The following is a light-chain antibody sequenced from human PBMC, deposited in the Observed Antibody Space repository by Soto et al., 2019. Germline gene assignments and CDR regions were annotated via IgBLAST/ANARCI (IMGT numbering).Light chain of an antibody. Sequence: EIVMTQSPATLSVSPVERVTFSCRASQRIYSNLAWYQHTPGQAPRLLISGASTGATGLPSRFSGSGSGTDFTLTINSLQSEDVAVYYCQQYHHWPVTFGGGTKVDTK. V-gene: IGKV3-15*01. CDR2: GAS. CDR1: QRIYSN. CDR3: QQYHHWPVT. J-gene: IGKJ4*01.